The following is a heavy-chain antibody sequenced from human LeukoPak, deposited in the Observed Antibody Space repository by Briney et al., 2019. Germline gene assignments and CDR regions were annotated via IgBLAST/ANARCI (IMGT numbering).Heavy chain of an antibody. V-gene: IGHV5-51*01. Sequence: GESLKISCKGSGYSFTSYWIGWVRPMPGKGLEWMGIIYPGDSDTRYSPSFQGQVTISADKSISTAYLQWSSLKASDTAMYYCARRADSSGPGTAFDFWGQGTMVTVSS. D-gene: IGHD3-22*01. CDR2: IYPGDSDT. CDR3: ARRADSSGPGTAFDF. CDR1: GYSFTSYW. J-gene: IGHJ3*01.